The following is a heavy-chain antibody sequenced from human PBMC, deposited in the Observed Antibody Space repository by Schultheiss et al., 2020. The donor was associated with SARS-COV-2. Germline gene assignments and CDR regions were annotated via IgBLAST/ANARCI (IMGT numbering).Heavy chain of an antibody. V-gene: IGHV3-48*01. D-gene: IGHD6-19*01. CDR3: ARDQYSSGWYPYYFDY. Sequence: GGSLRLSCAASGFTFSSYSMNWVHQAPGKGLEWVSYISSSSSTIYYADSVKGRFTISRDNAKNSLYLQMNSLRAEDTAVYYCARDQYSSGWYPYYFDYWGQGTLVTVSS. CDR1: GFTFSSYS. J-gene: IGHJ4*02. CDR2: ISSSSSTI.